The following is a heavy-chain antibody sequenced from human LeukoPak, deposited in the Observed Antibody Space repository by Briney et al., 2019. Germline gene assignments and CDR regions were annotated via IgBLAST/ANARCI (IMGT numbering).Heavy chain of an antibody. CDR3: ARTRAYGGRPDY. D-gene: IGHD4-23*01. J-gene: IGHJ4*02. V-gene: IGHV4-38-2*02. Sequence: NPSETLSLTCSVSGMSITRGHYWGSIRQPPGKGLEGIGSTSHSDSPYYNPSLESRVTISLDTSRNQFSLKLTSVTAADTAVYYCARTRAYGGRPDYWGQGTLVTVSS. CDR1: GMSITRGHY. CDR2: TSHSDSP.